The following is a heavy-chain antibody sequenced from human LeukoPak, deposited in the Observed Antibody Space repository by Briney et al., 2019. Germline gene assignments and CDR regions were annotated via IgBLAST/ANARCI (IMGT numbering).Heavy chain of an antibody. V-gene: IGHV4-34*01. CDR2: INQSGST. J-gene: IGHJ4*02. CDR1: GGSFSGYY. D-gene: IGHD3-22*01. Sequence: SETLSLTCAVYGGSFSGYYWSWIRQPPGKGLEWIGEINQSGSTNYNPSLKSRVTISVDTSKNQFSLKLSSVTAADTAVYYCARPGDSSGYYYFDYWGQGTLVTVSS. CDR3: ARPGDSSGYYYFDY.